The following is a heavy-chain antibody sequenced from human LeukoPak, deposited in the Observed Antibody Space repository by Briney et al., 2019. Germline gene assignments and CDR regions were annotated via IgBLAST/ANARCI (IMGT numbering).Heavy chain of an antibody. Sequence: ASVKVSCKASGGTFSSYAISWVRQAPGQGLEWMGGIIPIFGTANYAQKFQGRVTITADKSTSTAYMELSSLRSEDTAAYYCARSRAAYDILTGYPYYFDYWGQGPLVTVSS. V-gene: IGHV1-69*06. CDR3: ARSRAAYDILTGYPYYFDY. D-gene: IGHD3-9*01. CDR1: GGTFSSYA. CDR2: IIPIFGTA. J-gene: IGHJ4*02.